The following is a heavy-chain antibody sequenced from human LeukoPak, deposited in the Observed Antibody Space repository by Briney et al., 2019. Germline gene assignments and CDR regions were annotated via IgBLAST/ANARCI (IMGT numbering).Heavy chain of an antibody. CDR2: ISSNGGST. CDR3: ARESEYATATVDY. D-gene: IGHD4-17*01. CDR1: GFTFSSYA. V-gene: IGHV3-64*01. Sequence: PGGSLRLSCAASGFTFSSYAMHWVRQAPGKGLEYVSAISSNGGSTYYANSVKGRFTISRDNSKNTLYLQMGSLRAEDMAVYYCARESEYATATVDYWGQGTLVTFSS. J-gene: IGHJ4*02.